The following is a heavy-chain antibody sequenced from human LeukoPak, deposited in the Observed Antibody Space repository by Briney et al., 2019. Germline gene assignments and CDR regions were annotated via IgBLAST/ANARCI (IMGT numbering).Heavy chain of an antibody. J-gene: IGHJ6*02. V-gene: IGHV3-53*01. D-gene: IGHD6-13*01. CDR3: ASAPAAGAGLYYGMDV. CDR1: GFTVSSNY. Sequence: GGSLRLSCAASGFTVSSNYMSWVRQAPGKGLEWVSVIYSGGSTYYADSVKGRFTISRANSKNTLYLQMNSLRAEDTAVYYCASAPAAGAGLYYGMDVWGQGTTVTVSS. CDR2: IYSGGST.